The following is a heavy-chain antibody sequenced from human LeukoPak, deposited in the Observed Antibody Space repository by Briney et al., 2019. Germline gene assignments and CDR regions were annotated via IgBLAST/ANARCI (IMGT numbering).Heavy chain of an antibody. CDR2: INHGGNT. CDR1: GGSFSNYF. D-gene: IGHD2-15*01. CDR3: ARGGGYCSGGSCYIDS. J-gene: IGHJ4*02. Sequence: SETLSLTCAVYGGSFSNYFWTWIRQPPGKGLEWIGEINHGGNTNYNPSLKSRVIISVDTSKNQFSLKLSSVTAADTAVYYCARGGGYCSGGSCYIDSWGQGTRVTVSS. V-gene: IGHV4-34*01.